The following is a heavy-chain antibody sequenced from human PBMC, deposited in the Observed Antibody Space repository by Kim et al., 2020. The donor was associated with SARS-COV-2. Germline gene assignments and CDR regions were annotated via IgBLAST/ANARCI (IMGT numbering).Heavy chain of an antibody. J-gene: IGHJ6*02. V-gene: IGHV3-21*04. CDR2: ISSSSTFI. Sequence: GGSLRLSCAGSGFTFSIYSMNWVRQAPGKGLEWVSSISSSSTFIYYADSVKGQSTISRDNAKNSLYLQMNSLRSEDTAVYYCARAGSGTYYSSPDDYYYYGMVIWGQGTTVTVSS. CDR3: ARAGSGTYYSSPDDYYYYGMVI. CDR1: GFTFSIYS. D-gene: IGHD3-10*01.